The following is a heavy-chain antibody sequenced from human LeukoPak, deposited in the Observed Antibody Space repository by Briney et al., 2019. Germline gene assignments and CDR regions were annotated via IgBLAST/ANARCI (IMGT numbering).Heavy chain of an antibody. CDR1: GGTFSSYA. D-gene: IGHD2-15*01. CDR3: EREYHGGLFDY. V-gene: IGHV1-69*04. Sequence: SVTDSCKASGGTFSSYAISWVRQAPGQGLEWMGRIIPILGIANYAQRFQGRVTITADKSTSTAYMELSSLRSEDTAVYYCEREYHGGLFDYWGEGTRVPLSS. J-gene: IGHJ4*02. CDR2: IIPILGIA.